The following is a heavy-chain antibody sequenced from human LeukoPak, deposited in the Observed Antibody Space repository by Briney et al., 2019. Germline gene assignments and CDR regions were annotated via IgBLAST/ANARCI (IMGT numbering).Heavy chain of an antibody. CDR3: ARYYADVNGYYYYYDY. Sequence: SETLSLTCTVSGASVSSYYWSWIRKPPGKGLEWIGFSARTGSSSYNPSLKSRVSISVDKSMNHFSLRLTSVTTADTAVYYCARYYADVNGYYYYYDYWGQGTLVTVSS. V-gene: IGHV4-59*02. J-gene: IGHJ4*02. CDR1: GASVSSYY. D-gene: IGHD3-22*01. CDR2: SARTGSS.